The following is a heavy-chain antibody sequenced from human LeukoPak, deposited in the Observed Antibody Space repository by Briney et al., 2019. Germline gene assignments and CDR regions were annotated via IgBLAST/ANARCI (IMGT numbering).Heavy chain of an antibody. V-gene: IGHV3-7*03. D-gene: IGHD3-22*01. CDR1: GVTFSNAC. CDR2: IKHDGSEK. CDR3: ATPLDYYDRSDSHQGGV. J-gene: IGHJ4*02. Sequence: GGSLRLSCAASGVTFSNACMNWVRQAPGKGLEWVANIKHDGSEKNYVDSVKGRFTISRDNAKNSLYLQMNSLRAEDTAVYYCATPLDYYDRSDSHQGGVWGQGTLVTVSS.